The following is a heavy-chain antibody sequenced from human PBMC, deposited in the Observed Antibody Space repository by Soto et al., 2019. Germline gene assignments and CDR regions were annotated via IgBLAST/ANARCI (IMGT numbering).Heavy chain of an antibody. CDR1: GGSISSYY. V-gene: IGHV4-59*08. Sequence: PSETLSLTCTVSGGSISSYYWSWIRQPPGKGLEWIGYIYYSGSTNYNPSLKSRVTISVDTSKNQFSLKLSSVTAADTAVYYCARGYCSSTSCYGAPDYFDYWGQGTLVTVS. D-gene: IGHD2-2*01. CDR3: ARGYCSSTSCYGAPDYFDY. CDR2: IYYSGST. J-gene: IGHJ4*02.